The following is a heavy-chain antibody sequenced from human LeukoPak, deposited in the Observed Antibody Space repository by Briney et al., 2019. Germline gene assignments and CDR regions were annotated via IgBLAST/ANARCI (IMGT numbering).Heavy chain of an antibody. V-gene: IGHV4-34*01. CDR2: INHSGST. J-gene: IGHJ4*02. D-gene: IGHD2-15*01. Sequence: PSETLSLTCAVYGGSFSGYYWSWIRQPPGKGLEWIGEINHSGSTNYNPSLKSRVTISVDTSKNQFSLKLSSVTAADTAVYYCASSLWRPGWQLDVYYFDYWGQGTLVTVSS. CDR3: ASSLWRPGWQLDVYYFDY. CDR1: GGSFSGYY.